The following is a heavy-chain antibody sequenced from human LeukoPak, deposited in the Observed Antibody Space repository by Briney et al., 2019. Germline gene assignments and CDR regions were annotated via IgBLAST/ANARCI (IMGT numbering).Heavy chain of an antibody. CDR3: AKGGVAAGSD. V-gene: IGHV3-23*01. D-gene: IGHD6-13*01. CDR2: IGTGDTT. Sequence: GGSLRLSCASSGFTLSSFAMSWVRQAPGKGLEWVSTIGTGDTTWYADSVQGRFTISRDNSANKLHLQMTSLRAEDTAEYYCAKGGVAAGSDWGHGTLVTVSS. J-gene: IGHJ4*01. CDR1: GFTLSSFA.